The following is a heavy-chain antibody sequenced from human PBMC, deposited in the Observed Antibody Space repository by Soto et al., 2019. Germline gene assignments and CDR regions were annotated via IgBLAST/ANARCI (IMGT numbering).Heavy chain of an antibody. Sequence: LRLSCVASGFTFSTYAMSWVRQAPGKGLEWVSVIGAGGGSTYYADSVKGRFTISRDNSKNTLYLQMNSLRAEDTAVYYCARKQGGYYYYGMDVWGQGTTVTVSS. D-gene: IGHD3-16*01. J-gene: IGHJ6*02. V-gene: IGHV3-23*01. CDR2: IGAGGGST. CDR1: GFTFSTYA. CDR3: ARKQGGYYYYGMDV.